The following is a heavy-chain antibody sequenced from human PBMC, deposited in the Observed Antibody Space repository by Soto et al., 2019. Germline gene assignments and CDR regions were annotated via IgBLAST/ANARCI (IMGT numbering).Heavy chain of an antibody. J-gene: IGHJ6*02. CDR3: ARDPRRIAAAGTVFYNYYYGMDV. CDR2: INPSGGST. Sequence: ASVKVSCKASGYTLTSYYMHWVRQAPGQGLEWMGIINPSGGSTSYAQKFQGRVTMTRDTSTSTVYMELSSLRSEDTAVYYCARDPRRIAAAGTVFYNYYYGMDVWGQGTTVTVSS. D-gene: IGHD6-13*01. V-gene: IGHV1-46*01. CDR1: GYTLTSYY.